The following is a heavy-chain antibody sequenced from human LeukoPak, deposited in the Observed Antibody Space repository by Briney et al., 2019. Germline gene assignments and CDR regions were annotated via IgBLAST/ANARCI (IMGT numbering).Heavy chain of an antibody. J-gene: IGHJ4*02. CDR3: ARDLDDYGDYGYFDY. Sequence: GALVKVSCKASGYTFTSYGISWVRQAPGQGLEWMGWISAYNGNTNYAQKLQGRVTMTTDTSTSTAYMELRSLRSDDTAVYYCARDLDDYGDYGYFDYWGQGTLVTVSS. V-gene: IGHV1-18*01. D-gene: IGHD4-17*01. CDR2: ISAYNGNT. CDR1: GYTFTSYG.